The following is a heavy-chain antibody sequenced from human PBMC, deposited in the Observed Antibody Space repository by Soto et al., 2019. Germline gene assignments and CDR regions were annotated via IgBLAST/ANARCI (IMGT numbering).Heavy chain of an antibody. J-gene: IGHJ4*02. V-gene: IGHV1-69*02. CDR2: IIPILGIA. CDR1: GGTFSSYT. Sequence: SVKVSCKASGGTFSSYTISWVRQAPGQGLEWMGRIIPILGIANYAQKFQGRVTITADESTSTVYMELRSLRSEDTAIYYCARGGYGSKLPDYWGQGSQVTVSS. CDR3: ARGGYGSKLPDY. D-gene: IGHD4-4*01.